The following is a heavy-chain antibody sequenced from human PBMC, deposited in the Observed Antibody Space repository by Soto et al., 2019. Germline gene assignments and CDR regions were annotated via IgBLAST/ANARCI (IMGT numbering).Heavy chain of an antibody. D-gene: IGHD2-2*01. J-gene: IGHJ4*02. CDR3: AKTFLARYCGSSICYDPADYFDY. V-gene: IGHV3-23*01. Sequence: EVQLLESGGGLLQPGGSLRLSCAASGFTFNNYAMSWVRQAPGTGLEWVSSINNGGDNIYYADSVKSRFTISRDNSKSTRYMQMNSLRAEDTAVYYCAKTFLARYCGSSICYDPADYFDYWGQGTLVTVSS. CDR2: INNGGDNI. CDR1: GFTFNNYA.